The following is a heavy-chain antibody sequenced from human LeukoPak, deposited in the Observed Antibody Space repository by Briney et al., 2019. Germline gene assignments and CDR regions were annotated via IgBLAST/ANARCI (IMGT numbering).Heavy chain of an antibody. J-gene: IGHJ6*03. Sequence: KVSETLSLTCAVYGGSFSGYYWSWIRQPPGKGLEWIGEINHSGSTNYNPSLKSRVTISVDTSKNQFSLKLSSVTAADTAVYYCAREREWGDYGDHGRYYYYMDVWGKGPRSPSP. CDR1: GGSFSGYY. D-gene: IGHD4-17*01. CDR2: INHSGST. V-gene: IGHV4-34*01. CDR3: AREREWGDYGDHGRYYYYMDV.